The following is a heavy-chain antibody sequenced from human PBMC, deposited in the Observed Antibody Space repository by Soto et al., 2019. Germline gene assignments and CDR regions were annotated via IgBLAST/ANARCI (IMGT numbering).Heavy chain of an antibody. J-gene: IGHJ6*02. D-gene: IGHD2-15*01. CDR1: GYTFTSYA. CDR3: ARKYTAAGPYYYYYYGMDV. Sequence: ASVKVSCKASGYTFTSYAMHWVRQAPGQRLEWMGWINAGNGNTKYSQKFQGRVTITRDTSTSTVYMELSSLRSEDTAVYYCARKYTAAGPYYYYYYGMDVWGQGTTVTVSS. CDR2: INAGNGNT. V-gene: IGHV1-3*01.